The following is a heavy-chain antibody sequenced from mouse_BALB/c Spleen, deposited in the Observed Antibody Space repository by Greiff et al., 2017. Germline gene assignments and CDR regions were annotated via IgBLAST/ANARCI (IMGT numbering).Heavy chain of an antibody. CDR1: GYSFTGYY. CDR3: ARHGNYDYYAMDY. Sequence: VQLQQSGPELVKPGASVKISCKASGYSFTGYYMHWVKQSHVKSLEWIGRINPYNGATSYNQNFKDKASLTVDKSSSTAYMELHSLTSEDSAVYYCARHGNYDYYAMDYWGQGTSVTVSS. V-gene: IGHV1-31*01. CDR2: INPYNGAT. D-gene: IGHD2-1*01. J-gene: IGHJ4*01.